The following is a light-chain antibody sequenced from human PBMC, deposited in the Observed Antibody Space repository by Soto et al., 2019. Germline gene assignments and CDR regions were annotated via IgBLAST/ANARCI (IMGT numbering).Light chain of an antibody. J-gene: IGKJ3*01. CDR2: GAS. CDR3: QQYATTPFT. Sequence: EIVLTQSPGTLSLSPGERATLSCRASQTVSSNYLAWYQQKPGQAPRLLIYGASSRATGIPDRFSGSGSGADFTLTISRLEPEYCAVYYCQQYATTPFTFGAGTKVDIK. V-gene: IGKV3-20*01. CDR1: QTVSSNY.